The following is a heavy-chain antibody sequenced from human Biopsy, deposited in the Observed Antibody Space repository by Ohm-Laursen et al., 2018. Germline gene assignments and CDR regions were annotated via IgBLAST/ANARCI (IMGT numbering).Heavy chain of an antibody. V-gene: IGHV4-39*01. CDR3: ARDYDTSGYYYVS. CDR2: IFYRGST. Sequence: SQTLSLTCLVSGGSISNNNYYWGWIRQPPGKGLEWIGSIFYRGSTHYKPSLKSRVNIPVETSKNQFSLKLNSVTAADTAVYYCARDYDTSGYYYVSWGQGTLVTVSS. D-gene: IGHD3-22*01. CDR1: GGSISNNNYY. J-gene: IGHJ5*02.